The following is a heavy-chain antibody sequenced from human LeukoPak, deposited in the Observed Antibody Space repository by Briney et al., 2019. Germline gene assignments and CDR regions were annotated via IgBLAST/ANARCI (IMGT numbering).Heavy chain of an antibody. V-gene: IGHV4-59*01. D-gene: IGHD5-12*01. Sequence: SETLSLTCTVSGVSITSYYWTWIRQPPGKGLERIGHIYSSGSTNYNPSLESRVTMSVDTSTNQFSLKLSSVTAADTAVYYCARGGAHSGYEFDCWGQGTLVTVSS. J-gene: IGHJ4*02. CDR3: ARGGAHSGYEFDC. CDR2: IYSSGST. CDR1: GVSITSYY.